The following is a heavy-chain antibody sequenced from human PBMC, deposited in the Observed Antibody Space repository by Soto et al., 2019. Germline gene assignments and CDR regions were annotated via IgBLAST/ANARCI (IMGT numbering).Heavy chain of an antibody. CDR3: ARGRDRDTVTTFDY. CDR2: IHGSGGSA. D-gene: IGHD4-17*01. CDR1: GFTFSSYA. V-gene: IGHV3-23*01. J-gene: IGHJ4*02. Sequence: EVQLLESGGGLLQRGGSLRLSCAASGFTFSSYAMNWVRQAPGKGLEWVSVIHGSGGSAYYADSVKGRFTISRDNSKNTVFLQMNSLRVEATAIYFCARGRDRDTVTTFDYWGQGALVTVSP.